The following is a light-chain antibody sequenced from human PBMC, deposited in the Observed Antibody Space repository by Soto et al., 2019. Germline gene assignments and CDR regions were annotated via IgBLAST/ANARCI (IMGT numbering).Light chain of an antibody. V-gene: IGKV1-5*01. J-gene: IGKJ5*01. Sequence: DIQMTQSPSTMSASVGDRVTITCRASQSLNRWLAWYQQKPGKAPKLLIYAASTLQSGVPARFSGFGSGTDFTLTISSLQSEDFAIYYCQQYNNWPAITFGQGTRLEIK. CDR3: QQYNNWPAIT. CDR2: AAS. CDR1: QSLNRW.